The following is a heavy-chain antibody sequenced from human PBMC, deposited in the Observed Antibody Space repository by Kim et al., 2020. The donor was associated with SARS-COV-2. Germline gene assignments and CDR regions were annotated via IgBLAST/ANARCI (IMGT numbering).Heavy chain of an antibody. CDR3: ARDQGDTAMIFHYGFDV. Sequence: SETLSLTCTVSGGSISSYYWSWIRQPPGKGLEWIAYISYSGSTNYNPSLKSRVTISLDTSNNQFSLKLSSVTAADTAVYYCARDQGDTAMIFHYGFDVWGQGTTVTVSS. J-gene: IGHJ6*02. CDR2: ISYSGST. D-gene: IGHD5-18*01. V-gene: IGHV4-59*01. CDR1: GGSISSYY.